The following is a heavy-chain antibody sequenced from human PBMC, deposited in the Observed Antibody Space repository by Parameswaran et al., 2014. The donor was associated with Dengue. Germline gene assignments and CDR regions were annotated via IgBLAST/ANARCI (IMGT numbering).Heavy chain of an antibody. Sequence: QAGGSLRLSCAASGFTFSSYSMNWVRQAPGKGLEWVSYISSSSSTIYYADSVKGRFTISRDNAKNSLYLQMNSLRDEDTAVYYCAREFTIFGVDRYYYYGMDVWGQGTTVTVSS. CDR2: ISSSSSTI. CDR3: AREFTIFGVDRYYYYGMDV. D-gene: IGHD3-3*01. J-gene: IGHJ6*02. CDR1: GFTFSSYS. V-gene: IGHV3-48*02.